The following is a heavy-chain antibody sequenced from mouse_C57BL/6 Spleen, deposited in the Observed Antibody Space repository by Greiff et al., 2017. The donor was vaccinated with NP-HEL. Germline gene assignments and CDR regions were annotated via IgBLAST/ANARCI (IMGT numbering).Heavy chain of an antibody. J-gene: IGHJ2*01. Sequence: EVKLVESEGGLVQPGSSMKLSCTASGFTFSDYYMAWVRQVPEKGLEWVANINYDGSSTYYLDSLKSRFIISRDNAKNILYLQMSSLKSEDTATYYCARDSNSGHFDYWGQGTTLTVSS. D-gene: IGHD2-5*01. V-gene: IGHV5-16*01. CDR1: GFTFSDYY. CDR3: ARDSNSGHFDY. CDR2: INYDGSST.